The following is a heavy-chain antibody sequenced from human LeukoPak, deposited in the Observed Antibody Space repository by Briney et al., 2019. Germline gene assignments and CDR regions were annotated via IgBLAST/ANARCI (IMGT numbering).Heavy chain of an antibody. Sequence: GGSLRLSCEASGFTFSTYWMHWVRQAPGKGLVWVSHINSDGSSTSYADSVKGRFTISRDNAKNTLYLQMNSLRAEDTAVYYCAKGGGAKTYYHFDYWGQGTLVTVSS. CDR1: GFTFSTYW. D-gene: IGHD1-26*01. J-gene: IGHJ4*02. CDR3: AKGGGAKTYYHFDY. V-gene: IGHV3-74*01. CDR2: INSDGSST.